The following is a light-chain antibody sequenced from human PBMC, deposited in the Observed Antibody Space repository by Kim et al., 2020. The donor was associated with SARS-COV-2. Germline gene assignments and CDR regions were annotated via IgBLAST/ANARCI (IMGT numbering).Light chain of an antibody. CDR2: AAS. V-gene: IGKV1-16*02. CDR3: QQYSSFPLT. Sequence: GAGGGRVSLTSRASQDIANYLAWFQQKPAKAPRSLIYAASTLQSGVPSKCSASGSGTDFTLTISSLQPEDFATYYCQQYSSFPLTCGGGTKVNIK. J-gene: IGKJ4*01. CDR1: QDIANY.